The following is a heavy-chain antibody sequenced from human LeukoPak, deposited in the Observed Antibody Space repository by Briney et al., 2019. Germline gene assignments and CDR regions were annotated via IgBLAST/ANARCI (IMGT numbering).Heavy chain of an antibody. CDR3: AGDKRITIFGVVTPHYYGMDV. J-gene: IGHJ6*02. CDR2: IYYSGST. V-gene: IGHV4-31*03. Sequence: PSETLSLTCTVSGGSISSGGYYWSWLRQHPGKGLEWIGYIYYSGSTYYNPSLKSRVTISVDTSKNQFSLKLSSVTAADTAVYYCAGDKRITIFGVVTPHYYGMDVWGQGTTVTVSS. CDR1: GGSISSGGYY. D-gene: IGHD3-3*01.